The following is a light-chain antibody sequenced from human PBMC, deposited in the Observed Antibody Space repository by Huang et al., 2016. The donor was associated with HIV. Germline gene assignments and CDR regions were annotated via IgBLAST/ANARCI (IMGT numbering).Light chain of an antibody. CDR2: GAS. CDR1: QSVSSSY. CDR3: QQYGSSPMYT. Sequence: EIVLTQSPGTLSLSPGERATFSCRASQSVSSSYLAWYQQKHGQAPRLLIYGASSRATGIPDRFSGSGSGTDFTLTISRLEPEDFAVYYCQQYGSSPMYTFGQGTKLEIK. J-gene: IGKJ2*01. V-gene: IGKV3-20*01.